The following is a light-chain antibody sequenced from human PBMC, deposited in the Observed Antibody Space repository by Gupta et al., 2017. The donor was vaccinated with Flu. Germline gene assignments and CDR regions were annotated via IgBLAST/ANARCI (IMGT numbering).Light chain of an antibody. CDR2: EVI. CDR3: TSYTSSSTWV. Sequence: QSAQTHPASVSGSPGQSSTTSCTGTSSDVGDDNYVSWYQQHPGKAPKLMIYEVINRPSGVSNRFSGSKSGNTAALTISVLQAEDEADYYCTSYTSSSTWVFGGGTKLTVL. J-gene: IGLJ3*02. V-gene: IGLV2-14*01. CDR1: SSDVGDDNY.